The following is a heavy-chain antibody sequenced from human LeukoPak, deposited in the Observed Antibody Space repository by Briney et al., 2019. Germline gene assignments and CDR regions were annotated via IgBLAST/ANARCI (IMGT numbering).Heavy chain of an antibody. CDR2: ISSSGSTI. J-gene: IGHJ6*04. CDR3: AELGITMIGGV. Sequence: GGSLRLSCTASGFTFGDYSMNWVRQPPGKGLEWVSYISSSGSTIYYADSVKGRFTISRDNAKNSLYLQMNSLRAEDTAVYYCAELGITMIGGVWGKGTTVTISS. D-gene: IGHD3-10*02. CDR1: GFTFGDYS. V-gene: IGHV3-48*03.